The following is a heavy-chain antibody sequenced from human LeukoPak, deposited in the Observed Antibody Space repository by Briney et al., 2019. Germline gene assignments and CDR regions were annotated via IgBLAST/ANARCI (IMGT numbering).Heavy chain of an antibody. CDR2: FDPEDGET. J-gene: IGHJ4*02. V-gene: IGHV1-24*01. Sequence: ASVKVSCKVSGYTLTELSMHWVRQAPGKGLEWMGGFDPEDGETIYAQKFQGRVTMTEDTSTDTAYMELSRLRSDDTAVYYCARDGGDYMAYYFDYWGQGTLVTVSS. CDR1: GYTLTELS. D-gene: IGHD2-21*02. CDR3: ARDGGDYMAYYFDY.